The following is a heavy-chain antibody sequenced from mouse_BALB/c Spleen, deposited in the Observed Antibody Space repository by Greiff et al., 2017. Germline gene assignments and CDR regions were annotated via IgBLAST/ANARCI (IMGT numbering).Heavy chain of an antibody. V-gene: IGHV3-6*02. D-gene: IGHD3-2*02. CDR1: GYSITSGYY. Sequence: EVHLVESGPGLVKPSQSLSLTCSVTGYSITSGYYWNWIRQFPGNKLEWMGYISYDGSNNYNPSLKNRISITRDTSKNQFFLKLNSVTTEDTATYYCAREIPSGYWGQGTTLTVSS. J-gene: IGHJ2*01. CDR2: ISYDGSN. CDR3: AREIPSGY.